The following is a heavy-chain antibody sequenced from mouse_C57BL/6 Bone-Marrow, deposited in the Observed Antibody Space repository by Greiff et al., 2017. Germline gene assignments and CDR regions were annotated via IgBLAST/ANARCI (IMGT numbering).Heavy chain of an antibody. CDR3: ARRAGPYYYARDY. V-gene: IGHV1-72*01. CDR2: LDPNSGGT. Sequence: QVQLQQPGAELVKPGASVKLSCKASGYTFTSYWMHWVKQRPGRGLEWIGRLDPNSGGTTYNEKFKSKATLTVDKPYSTAYMQLSSLTSEDSAVYYCARRAGPYYYARDYWGQGTSVTVSS. J-gene: IGHJ4*01. D-gene: IGHD3-3*01. CDR1: GYTFTSYW.